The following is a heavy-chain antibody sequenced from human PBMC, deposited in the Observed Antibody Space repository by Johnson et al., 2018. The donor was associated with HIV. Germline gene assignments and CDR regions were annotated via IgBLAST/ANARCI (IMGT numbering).Heavy chain of an antibody. CDR3: ARDGGYCSSTSCFRHWASAFDI. V-gene: IGHV3-30*03. CDR1: GFTFSSYG. CDR2: ISYDGSNK. Sequence: QMLLVESGGGVVQPGRSLRLSCAASGFTFSSYGMHWVRQAPGKGLEWVAVISYDGSNKYYADSVKGRFTISRDNSKNTLYLQMNSLRAEDTAVYYCARDGGYCSSTSCFRHWASAFDIWGQGTMVTVSS. J-gene: IGHJ3*02. D-gene: IGHD2-2*01.